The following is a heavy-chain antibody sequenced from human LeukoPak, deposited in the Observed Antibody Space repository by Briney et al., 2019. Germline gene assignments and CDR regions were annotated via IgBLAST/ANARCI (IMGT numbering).Heavy chain of an antibody. CDR2: INHSGST. CDR1: GGSISSSSYY. V-gene: IGHV4-39*07. CDR3: ARRYCSSTSCYNWVDY. Sequence: SGTLSLTCAVSGGSISSSSYYWGWIRQPPGKGLEWIGEINHSGSTNYNPSLKSRVTISVDTSKNQFSLKLSSVTAADTAVYYCARRYCSSTSCYNWVDYWGQGTLVTVSS. J-gene: IGHJ4*02. D-gene: IGHD2-2*02.